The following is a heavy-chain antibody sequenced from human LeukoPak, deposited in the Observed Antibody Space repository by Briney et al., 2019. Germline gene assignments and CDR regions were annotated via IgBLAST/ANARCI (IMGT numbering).Heavy chain of an antibody. CDR3: ARAGRDYYDSSGFNY. D-gene: IGHD3-22*01. CDR1: GFTFSNYG. J-gene: IGHJ4*02. CDR2: ISYDGSNK. Sequence: GRSLRLSCAASGFTFSNYGIRWVRQAPGKGLKWVAVISYDGSNKYYADSVKGRFTISRDDSKNMLYLQMNSLRAEDTAVYYCARAGRDYYDSSGFNYWGQGTLVTVSS. V-gene: IGHV3-30*03.